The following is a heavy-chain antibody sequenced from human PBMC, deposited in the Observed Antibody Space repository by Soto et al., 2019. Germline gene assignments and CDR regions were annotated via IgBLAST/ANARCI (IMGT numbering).Heavy chain of an antibody. CDR2: ISYDGSNK. V-gene: IGHV3-30*04. CDR1: GFTFSSYA. Sequence: GGSLRLSCAASGFTFSSYAMHWVRQAPGKGLEWVAVISYDGSNKYYADSVKGRFTISRDNSKNTLYLQMNSLRAEDTAVYYCARGLSGYDGLAHNWFDPWGQGTLVTVSS. CDR3: ARGLSGYDGLAHNWFDP. D-gene: IGHD5-12*01. J-gene: IGHJ5*02.